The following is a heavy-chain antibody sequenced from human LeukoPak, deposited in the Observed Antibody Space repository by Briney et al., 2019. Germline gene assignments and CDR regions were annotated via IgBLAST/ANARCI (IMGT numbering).Heavy chain of an antibody. CDR3: ARDNYVGNLDF. CDR1: GFTFSRYS. V-gene: IGHV3-30*04. CDR2: ILYDGSHA. J-gene: IGHJ4*02. Sequence: GGSLRLSCAASGFTFSRYSMHWVRQTPSKGLEWVAIILYDGSHAYYPDSVKGRFTISRDNSKNTVSLQMNSLRAGDTAVYYCARDNYVGNLDFWGQGTLVTVSS. D-gene: IGHD4-23*01.